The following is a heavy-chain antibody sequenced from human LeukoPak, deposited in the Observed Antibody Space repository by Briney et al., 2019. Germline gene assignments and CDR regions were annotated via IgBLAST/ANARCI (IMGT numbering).Heavy chain of an antibody. J-gene: IGHJ4*02. CDR3: AGRDDYAWGSYRKDY. D-gene: IGHD3-16*02. V-gene: IGHV3-23*01. CDR2: ISGIGDSR. Sequence: GGSLRLSCAASGFTFSNYGMSWVRQAPGKGLEWVSLISGIGDSRNYADSVKGRFTISRDNSKNTLYLQMNSLRAEDTAIYYCAGRDDYAWGSYRKDYWGQGTLVTVSS. CDR1: GFTFSNYG.